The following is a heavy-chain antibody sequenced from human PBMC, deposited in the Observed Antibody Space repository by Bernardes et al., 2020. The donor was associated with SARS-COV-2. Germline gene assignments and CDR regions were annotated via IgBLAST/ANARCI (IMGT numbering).Heavy chain of an antibody. CDR2: IYYSGNT. CDR3: ARQRADYDFWSGYYRRGNWFDP. D-gene: IGHD3-3*01. CDR1: GGSISSYY. J-gene: IGHJ5*02. Sequence: SETLSLTCSVSGGSISSYYWSWIRQPPGKGLEWIGHIYYSGNTNYTPSLKSRVTVSVDTSKNQFSLKLSSVTAADTAVYYCARQRADYDFWSGYYRRGNWFDPWGQGTLVTVSS. V-gene: IGHV4-59*08.